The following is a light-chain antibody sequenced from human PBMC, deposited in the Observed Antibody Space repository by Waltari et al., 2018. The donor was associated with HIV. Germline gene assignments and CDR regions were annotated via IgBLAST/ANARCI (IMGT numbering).Light chain of an antibody. CDR2: GAS. Sequence: EIVLTQSPGTLSLSPGERATLSCRASQSVSKNYLAWYQQKSGQAPRLLIYGASSRATGIADRFSGSGSGTDFALTISRLEPEDFATYYCQQYNSYPVTFGQGTKLEIK. CDR1: QSVSKNY. V-gene: IGKV3-20*01. J-gene: IGKJ2*01. CDR3: QQYNSYPVT.